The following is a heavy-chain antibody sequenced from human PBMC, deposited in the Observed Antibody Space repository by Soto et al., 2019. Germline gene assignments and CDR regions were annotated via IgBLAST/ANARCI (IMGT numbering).Heavy chain of an antibody. CDR1: GYTFTSYG. D-gene: IGHD3-3*01. CDR2: ISAYNGNT. CDR3: ARDMDNYDFWSGYPAGYGMDV. V-gene: IGHV1-18*01. Sequence: ASVKVSCKASGYTFTSYGISWVRQAPGQGLEWMGWISAYNGNTNYAQKLQGRVTMTTDTSTSTAYMELSSLRSDDTAVYYCARDMDNYDFWSGYPAGYGMDVWGQGTTVTVSS. J-gene: IGHJ6*02.